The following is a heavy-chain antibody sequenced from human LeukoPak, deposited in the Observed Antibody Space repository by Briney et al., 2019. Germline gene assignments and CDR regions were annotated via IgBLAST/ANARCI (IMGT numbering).Heavy chain of an antibody. CDR2: IYYSGST. CDR1: GFTFSSYSMN. J-gene: IGHJ4*02. V-gene: IGHV4-59*05. CDR3: ARIRGPGAYDSSGYYLDY. Sequence: PGGSLRLSCAASGFTFSSYSMNWVRQAPGKGLEWIGSIYYSGSTYYNPSLKSRVTISVDTSKNQFSLKLSSVTAADTAVYYCARIRGPGAYDSSGYYLDYWGQGTLVTVSS. D-gene: IGHD3-22*01.